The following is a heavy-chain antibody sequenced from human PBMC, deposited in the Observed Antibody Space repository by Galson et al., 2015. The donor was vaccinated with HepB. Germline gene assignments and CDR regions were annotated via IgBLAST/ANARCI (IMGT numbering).Heavy chain of an antibody. Sequence: LSCAASGFTFSGSAIHWVRQASGKGLEWVGRIRSKASGHATAYDASLKGRFTISRDDSKNTAYLHMNSLKTEDTAVYYCARLGDLSGYSSLWGQGTLVTVSS. D-gene: IGHD2-15*01. J-gene: IGHJ4*02. CDR1: GFTFSGSA. CDR2: IRSKASGHAT. CDR3: ARLGDLSGYSSL. V-gene: IGHV3-73*01.